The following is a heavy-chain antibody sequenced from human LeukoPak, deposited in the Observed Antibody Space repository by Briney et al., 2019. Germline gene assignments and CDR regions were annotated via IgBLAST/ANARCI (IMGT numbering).Heavy chain of an antibody. Sequence: SETLSLTCTVSGGSISSYYWSWIRQPPGKGLEWIANTYYSGSTNYNPSLKSRVTISIDTSKNQLSLKLSSVTAADTAVYYCARHASSSTSWLPAWGQGTLVTVSS. J-gene: IGHJ5*02. CDR3: ARHASSSTSWLPA. CDR1: GGSISSYY. D-gene: IGHD2-2*01. CDR2: TYYSGST. V-gene: IGHV4-59*08.